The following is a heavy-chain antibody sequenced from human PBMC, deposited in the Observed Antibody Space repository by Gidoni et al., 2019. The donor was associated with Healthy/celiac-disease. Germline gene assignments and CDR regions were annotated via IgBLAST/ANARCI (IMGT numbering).Heavy chain of an antibody. D-gene: IGHD3-10*01. CDR3: ARGGSMVRGVIITPPTDY. CDR1: GFTFSSYG. J-gene: IGHJ4*02. CDR2: IWYDGSNK. V-gene: IGHV3-33*01. Sequence: QVQLVESGGGVVQPGRSLRLSCAASGFTFSSYGMHWVRQAPGKGLEWVAVIWYDGSNKYYADSVKGRFTISRDNSKNTLYLQMNSLRAEDTAVYYCARGGSMVRGVIITPPTDYWGQGTLVTVSS.